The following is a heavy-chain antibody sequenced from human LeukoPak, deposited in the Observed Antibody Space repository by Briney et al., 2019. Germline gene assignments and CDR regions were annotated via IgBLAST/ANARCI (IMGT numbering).Heavy chain of an antibody. J-gene: IGHJ4*02. CDR2: ISGSGGST. CDR1: GFTFSSYA. Sequence: GGSLRLSCAASGFTFSSYAMSWVRQAPGKGLEWVSAISGSGGSTYYADSVKGRFTISRDNAKNTLYLQMNSLRAEDTAVYYCARDESGIAARPGVLVWGQGTLVTVSS. V-gene: IGHV3-23*01. D-gene: IGHD6-6*01. CDR3: ARDESGIAARPGVLV.